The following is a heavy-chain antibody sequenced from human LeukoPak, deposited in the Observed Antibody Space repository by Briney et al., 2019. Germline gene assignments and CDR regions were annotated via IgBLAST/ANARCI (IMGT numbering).Heavy chain of an antibody. CDR2: IHSIGST. CDR1: GGSISGYY. J-gene: IGHJ4*02. D-gene: IGHD2-21*01. V-gene: IGHV4-4*07. CDR3: AREHPAAIASDY. Sequence: SETLSLTCTVSGGSISGYYWSWVRQPAGKALESIGRIHSIGSTNYNPSLESRVAMSVDTSKNQFSLKLTSVTAADTAVYYCAREHPAAIASDYWGQGILVIVSS.